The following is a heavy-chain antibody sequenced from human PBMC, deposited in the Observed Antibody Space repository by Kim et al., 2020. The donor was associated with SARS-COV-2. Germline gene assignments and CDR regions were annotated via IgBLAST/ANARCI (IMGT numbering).Heavy chain of an antibody. CDR2: IYYSGST. D-gene: IGHD3-22*01. Sequence: SETLSLTCTVSGGSISSSSYYWGWIRQPPGKGLEWIGSIYYSGSTYYNPSLKSRVTISVDTSKNQFSQKLSSVTAADTAVYYCARHQRYYYDSSGYLDVWGQGTTVTVSS. V-gene: IGHV4-39*01. J-gene: IGHJ6*02. CDR1: GGSISSSSYY. CDR3: ARHQRYYYDSSGYLDV.